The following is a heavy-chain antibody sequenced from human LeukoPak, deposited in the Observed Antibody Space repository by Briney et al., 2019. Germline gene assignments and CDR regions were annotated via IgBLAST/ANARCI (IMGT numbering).Heavy chain of an antibody. CDR2: IYYSGST. CDR3: ARQPYSSSTPFDY. CDR1: GGSISSSSYY. J-gene: IGHJ4*02. D-gene: IGHD6-6*01. V-gene: IGHV4-39*01. Sequence: SETLSLTCTVSGGSISSSSYYWGWIRQPPGRGLEWIGSIYYSGSTYYNPSLKSRVTISVDTSKNQFSLKLGSVTAADTAVYYCARQPYSSSTPFDYWGQGTLVTVSS.